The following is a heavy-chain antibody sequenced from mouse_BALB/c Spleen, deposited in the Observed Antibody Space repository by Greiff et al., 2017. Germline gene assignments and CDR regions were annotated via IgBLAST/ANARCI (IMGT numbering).Heavy chain of an antibody. D-gene: IGHD3-3*01. Sequence: EVQRVESGGGLVQPGGSRKLSCAASGFTFSDYGMAWVRQAPGKGPEWVAFISNLAYSIYYADTVTGRFTISRENAKNTLYLEMSSLRSEDTAMYYCARDRGPYWYFDVWGAGTTVTVSS. J-gene: IGHJ1*01. V-gene: IGHV5-15*02. CDR3: ARDRGPYWYFDV. CDR1: GFTFSDYG. CDR2: ISNLAYSI.